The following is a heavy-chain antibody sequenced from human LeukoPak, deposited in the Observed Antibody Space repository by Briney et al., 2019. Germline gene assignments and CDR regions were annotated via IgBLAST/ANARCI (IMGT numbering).Heavy chain of an antibody. CDR2: ISSSSSYI. D-gene: IGHD6-13*01. V-gene: IGHV3-21*01. J-gene: IGHJ4*02. CDR3: ARDVQQQLGPIY. CDR1: GFTFSSYS. Sequence: PGGSLRLSCAASGFTFSSYSMNWVRQAPGKGLEWVSSISSSSSYIYYADSVKGRFTISRDNAKNSLYLQMNSLRAEDTAVYYCARDVQQQLGPIYWGQGTLVTVSS.